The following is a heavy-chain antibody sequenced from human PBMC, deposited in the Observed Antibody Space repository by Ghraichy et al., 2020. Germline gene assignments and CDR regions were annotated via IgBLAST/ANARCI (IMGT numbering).Heavy chain of an antibody. V-gene: IGHV4-59*01. CDR2: IYYSGST. CDR1: GGSISSYY. J-gene: IGHJ4*02. CDR3: ARVPAGDRIHYFVY. D-gene: IGHD7-27*01. Sequence: SETLSLTCTVSGGSISSYYWSWIRQPPGKGLEWIGYIYYSGSTNYNPSLKSRVTISVDTSKNQFSLKLSSVTAADTAVYYCARVPAGDRIHYFVYWGQGTLVTVSS.